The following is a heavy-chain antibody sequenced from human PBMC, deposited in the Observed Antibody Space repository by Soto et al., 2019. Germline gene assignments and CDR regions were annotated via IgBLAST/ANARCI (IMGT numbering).Heavy chain of an antibody. D-gene: IGHD3-3*01. CDR3: ARQKIIFGVVKAEDYYYYYMDV. CDR1: GGSISSSSYY. J-gene: IGHJ6*03. CDR2: IYYSGST. Sequence: SETLSLTCTVSGGSISSSSYYWGWIRQPPGKGLEWIGSIYYSGSTYYNPSLKSRVTISVDTSKNQFSLKLSSVTAADTAVYYCARQKIIFGVVKAEDYYYYYMDVWGKGTTVTVSS. V-gene: IGHV4-39*01.